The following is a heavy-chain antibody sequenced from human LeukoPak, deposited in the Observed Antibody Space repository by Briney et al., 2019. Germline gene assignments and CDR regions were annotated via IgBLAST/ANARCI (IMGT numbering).Heavy chain of an antibody. V-gene: IGHV3-53*01. CDR3: ARITAIFSLYYYYYMDV. Sequence: GGSLRLSCAASGFTVSSNYMNWVRQAPGEGLEWVSLIYSGDSTYYADSVKGRFTISRDNSKNTLFPQMNSLRAEDTAVYYCARITAIFSLYYYYYMDVWGKGTTVTVSS. CDR1: GFTVSSNY. CDR2: IYSGDST. D-gene: IGHD1-20*01. J-gene: IGHJ6*03.